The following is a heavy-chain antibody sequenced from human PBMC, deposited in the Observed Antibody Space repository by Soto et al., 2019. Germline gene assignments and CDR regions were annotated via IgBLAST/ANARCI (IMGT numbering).Heavy chain of an antibody. Sequence: PSETLSLTCTVSGGSISSYWWSWVRQPPGKGLEWIGEVSQSGNTNYNPSLMSRLTISVDKSKNQFSLRLTYVTAADTGIYYCAREVPGLREVNRNWFDPWGQGTLVTVSS. D-gene: IGHD3-10*01. J-gene: IGHJ5*02. CDR3: AREVPGLREVNRNWFDP. CDR1: GGSISSYW. CDR2: VSQSGNT. V-gene: IGHV4-4*02.